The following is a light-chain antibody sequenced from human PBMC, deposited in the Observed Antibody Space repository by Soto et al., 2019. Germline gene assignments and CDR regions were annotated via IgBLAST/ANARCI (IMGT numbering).Light chain of an antibody. CDR2: GAS. CDR1: QGVYSSY. CDR3: QQYGSSPYT. Sequence: EIGLTPSPGTLALSSGGRTNLSCRARQGVYSSYLAWYQQKPGQAPRLLIYGASSRATGIPDRFSGSGSGTDFTLTISRLEPEDFAVYYCQQYGSSPYTFGQGTKLEIK. V-gene: IGKV3-20*01. J-gene: IGKJ2*01.